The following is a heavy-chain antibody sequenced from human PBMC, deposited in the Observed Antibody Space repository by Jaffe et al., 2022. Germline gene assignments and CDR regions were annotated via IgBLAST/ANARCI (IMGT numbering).Heavy chain of an antibody. CDR2: IRSKAYGGTT. D-gene: IGHD4-17*01. J-gene: IGHJ6*03. CDR1: GFTFGDYA. CDR3: TRDLGLGTVNMDV. V-gene: IGHV3-49*03. Sequence: EVQLVESGGGLVQPGRSLRLSCTASGFTFGDYAMSWFRQAPGKGLEWVGFIRSKAYGGTTEYAASVKGRFTISRDDSKSIAYLQMNSLKTEDTAVYYCTRDLGLGTVNMDVWGKGTTVTVSS.